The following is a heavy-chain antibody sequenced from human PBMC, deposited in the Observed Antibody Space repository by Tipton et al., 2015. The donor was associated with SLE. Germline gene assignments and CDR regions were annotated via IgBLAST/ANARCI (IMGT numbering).Heavy chain of an antibody. CDR1: GFTLSSAW. V-gene: IGHV3-15*01. CDR2: IRSKSAGGTT. J-gene: IGHJ4*02. CDR3: TSGDF. Sequence: GSLRLSCAASGFTLSSAWMSWVRQAPGKGLEWVGRIRSKSAGGTTDYAATVKVRFTVSRDDSKNTLYLQMNSLETEDTGVYYCTSGDFWGQGSLVTVSS.